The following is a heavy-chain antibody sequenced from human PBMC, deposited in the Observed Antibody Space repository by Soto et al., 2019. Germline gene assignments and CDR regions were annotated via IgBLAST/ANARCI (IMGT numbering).Heavy chain of an antibody. CDR3: AKDQEWLVATDY. V-gene: IGHV3-23*01. CDR2: ISGSGGST. CDR1: GFTFSSYA. D-gene: IGHD6-19*01. Sequence: PVGSLRLSCAASGFTFSSYAMSWVRQAPGKGLEWVSAISGSGGSTYYVDSVKGRFTISRDNSKNTLYLQMNSLRAEDTAVYYCAKDQEWLVATDYWGQGTLVTVSS. J-gene: IGHJ4*02.